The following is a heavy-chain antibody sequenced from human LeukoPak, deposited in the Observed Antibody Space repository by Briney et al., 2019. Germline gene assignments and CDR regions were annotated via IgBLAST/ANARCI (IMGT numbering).Heavy chain of an antibody. CDR3: ARDLGGYPFFMDV. V-gene: IGHV4-39*07. D-gene: IGHD2-15*01. CDR2: LDESGRP. CDR1: GGSTRSGRHH. J-gene: IGHJ6*03. Sequence: SETLSLTCSVSGGSTRSGRHHWAWVRQPPGKGLEFIGSLDESGRPYYNAPLKSRVTISEDSSGKHFSLNLSSVTAADTAVYYCARDLGGYPFFMDVWGRGTTVIVSS.